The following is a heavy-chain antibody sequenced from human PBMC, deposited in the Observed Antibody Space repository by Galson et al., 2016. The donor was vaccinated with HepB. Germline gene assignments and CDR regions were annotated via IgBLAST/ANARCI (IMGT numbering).Heavy chain of an antibody. CDR2: ISWNSGSI. J-gene: IGHJ4*02. D-gene: IGHD6-19*01. CDR3: AKGGGSGWDYYFDY. CDR1: GFTFDDYA. Sequence: SLRLSCAASGFTFDDYAMHWVRQAPGKGLEWVSGISWNSGSIGYADSVKGRFTISRDNAKTSLYLQMNSLRAEDTALYYCAKGGGSGWDYYFDYWGQGTLVTVSS. V-gene: IGHV3-9*01.